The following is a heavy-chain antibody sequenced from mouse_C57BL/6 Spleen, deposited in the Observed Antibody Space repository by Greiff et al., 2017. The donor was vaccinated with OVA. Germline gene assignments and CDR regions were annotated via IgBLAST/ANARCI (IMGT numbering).Heavy chain of an antibody. CDR1: GFAFTNYF. V-gene: IGHV1-54*01. D-gene: IGHD1-1*01. CDR3: ARSPYYGSSLYWYFDV. Sequence: VQLQQSGAELVRPGTSVKVSCKASGFAFTNYFIEWVKQRPGQGLEWIGLINPGSGGTHYNEKFKGKATLTADKSSSTAYMQLSSLTTEDSAVYFCARSPYYGSSLYWYFDVWGTGTTVTVSS. J-gene: IGHJ1*03. CDR2: INPGSGGT.